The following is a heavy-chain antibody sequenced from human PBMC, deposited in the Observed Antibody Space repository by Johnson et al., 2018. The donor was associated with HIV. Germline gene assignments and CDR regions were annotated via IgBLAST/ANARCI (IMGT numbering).Heavy chain of an antibody. CDR3: AREYGRGGGNSVVSDAVDI. CDR2: ISYDGSNK. D-gene: IGHD4-23*01. V-gene: IGHV3-30*14. Sequence: QEKLVESGGGLVQPGGSLRLSCAASGFTFSSYAMHWVRQAPGKGLEWVAVISYDGSNKYYADSVKGRFTISRDNSKNTRYLQMNSLRAEDTAVYYCAREYGRGGGNSVVSDAVDIGGQGTMVTGAS. J-gene: IGHJ3*02. CDR1: GFTFSSYA.